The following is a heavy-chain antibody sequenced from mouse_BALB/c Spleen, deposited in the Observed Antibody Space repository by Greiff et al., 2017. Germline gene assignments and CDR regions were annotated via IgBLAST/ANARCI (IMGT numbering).Heavy chain of an antibody. D-gene: IGHD2-4*01. CDR1: GYAFTNYL. Sequence: VQLVESGAELVRPGTSVKVSCKASGYAFTNYLIEWVKQRPGQGLEWIGVINPGSGGTNYNEKFKGKATLTADKSSSTAYMQLSSLTSDDSAVYFCARGAMITTSWFAYWGQGTLVTVSA. V-gene: IGHV1-54*01. CDR3: ARGAMITTSWFAY. CDR2: INPGSGGT. J-gene: IGHJ3*01.